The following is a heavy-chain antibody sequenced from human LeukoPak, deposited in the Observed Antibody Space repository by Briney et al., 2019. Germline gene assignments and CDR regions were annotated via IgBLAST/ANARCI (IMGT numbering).Heavy chain of an antibody. Sequence: SETPSLTCTVSGGSIKSNYWSWIRQPPGKGLEWIGYGYYSGSTNYNPSLKSRVTISLDTSKSQFSLKLSSVTTADTAVYYCARVGVATTHFDYWGQGTLVTVSS. CDR2: GYYSGST. V-gene: IGHV4-59*01. J-gene: IGHJ4*02. D-gene: IGHD1-1*01. CDR3: ARVGVATTHFDY. CDR1: GGSIKSNY.